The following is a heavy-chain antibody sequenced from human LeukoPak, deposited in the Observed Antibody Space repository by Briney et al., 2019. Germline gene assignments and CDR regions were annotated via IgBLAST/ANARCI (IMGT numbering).Heavy chain of an antibody. D-gene: IGHD3-22*01. CDR2: IYPGDSDT. V-gene: IGHV5-51*01. J-gene: IGHJ3*02. CDR1: GYSFTSYW. CDR3: ARGPLYYYDSSGYYGAFDI. Sequence: GESLKISCKGSGYSFTSYWIGWVRQMPGKGLEWMGIIYPGDSDTRYSPSFQGQVTISADKSISPAYLQWSSLKASDTAMYYCARGPLYYYDSSGYYGAFDIWGQGPMVTVSS.